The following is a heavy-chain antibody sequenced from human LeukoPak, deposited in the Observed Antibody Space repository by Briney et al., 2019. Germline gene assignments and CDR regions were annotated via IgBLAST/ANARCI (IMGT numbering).Heavy chain of an antibody. V-gene: IGHV4-59*01. Sequence: TPSETLSLTCTVSGGSISSYYWSWIRQPPGKGLEWIGYIYYSASTNYNPSLKSRVNISVDTSKKQFSLKLSCVTAADTAVYYCAGGSTVTYYYMDVCGKGTTVTVSS. CDR1: GGSISSYY. J-gene: IGHJ6*03. CDR3: AGGSTVTYYYMDV. CDR2: IYYSAST. D-gene: IGHD4-17*01.